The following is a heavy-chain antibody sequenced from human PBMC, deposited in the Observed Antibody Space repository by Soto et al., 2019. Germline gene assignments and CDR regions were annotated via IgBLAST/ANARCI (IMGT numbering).Heavy chain of an antibody. CDR2: INPNNGAT. J-gene: IGHJ5*02. Sequence: QVQLVQSGAEVKKPGASVKVSCKAPRYIFTAYFMHWVRQAPGQGLEWMGWINPNNGATHYGLSFQGRVTMTRDTSISTASRELSSLRSDDTAVYYCASHGPGARFDPWGQGTLVIVSS. V-gene: IGHV1-2*02. CDR1: RYIFTAYF. CDR3: ASHGPGARFDP.